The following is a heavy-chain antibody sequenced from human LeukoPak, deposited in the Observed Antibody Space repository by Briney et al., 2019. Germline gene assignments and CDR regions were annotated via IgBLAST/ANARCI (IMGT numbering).Heavy chain of an antibody. V-gene: IGHV3-30*04. Sequence: PGGSLRLSCAASGFTFSSYAMHWVRQAPGKGLEWVAVISYDGSNKYYADSVKGRFTISRDNSKNTLYLQMNSLRAEDTAVYYCARDGVRRHDEITGTIQGGFDYWGQGTLVTVSS. CDR3: ARDGVRRHDEITGTIQGGFDY. CDR2: ISYDGSNK. CDR1: GFTFSSYA. D-gene: IGHD1-20*01. J-gene: IGHJ4*02.